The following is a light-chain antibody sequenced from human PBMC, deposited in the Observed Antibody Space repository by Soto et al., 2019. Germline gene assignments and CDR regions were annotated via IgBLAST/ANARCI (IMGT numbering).Light chain of an antibody. J-gene: IGKJ4*01. CDR2: DAS. Sequence: EIVLTQSPATLSLSPGERATLSCRASQSVSSYLAWYQQKPGQSPRLLIYDASNRATGIPARFSGSGSGTDFTLTINSLEPEDVAVYYCQQRSYLFTFGGGTKVDIK. CDR1: QSVSSY. CDR3: QQRSYLFT. V-gene: IGKV3-11*01.